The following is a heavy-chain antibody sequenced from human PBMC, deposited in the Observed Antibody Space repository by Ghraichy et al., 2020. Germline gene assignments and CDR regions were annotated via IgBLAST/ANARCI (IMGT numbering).Heavy chain of an antibody. J-gene: IGHJ4*02. CDR1: GYTFTNYW. CDR3: ARYSSGYYGPSLGTKIDY. D-gene: IGHD6-19*01. CDR2: IYPSDSDT. Sequence: GEALNISCKGSGYTFTNYWIAWVRQMPGKSLEWMGIIYPSDSDTRYSPSFQGQVSLSADQSTNTAYLPWSSLKASDTAIYFCARYSSGYYGPSLGTKIDYWGQGTLVTVSS. V-gene: IGHV5-51*01.